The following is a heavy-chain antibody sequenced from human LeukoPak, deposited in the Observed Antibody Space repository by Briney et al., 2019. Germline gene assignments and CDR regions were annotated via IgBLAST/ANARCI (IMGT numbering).Heavy chain of an antibody. J-gene: IGHJ3*02. CDR3: ARRGAATDSFDI. CDR2: ISSRSTYI. V-gene: IGHV3-21*01. CDR1: RFTFSTYS. Sequence: GGSLRLSCAASRFTFSTYSMNWVRQAPGKGLEWVSSISSRSTYIYYADSVKGRFTISRDNAKNTLYLQMNSLRAEDTAVYYCARRGAATDSFDIWGQGTMVTVSS. D-gene: IGHD1-26*01.